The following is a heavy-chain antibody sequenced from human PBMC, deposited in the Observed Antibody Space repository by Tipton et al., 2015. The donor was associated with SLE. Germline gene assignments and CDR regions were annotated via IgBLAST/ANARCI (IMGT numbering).Heavy chain of an antibody. Sequence: SLRLSCAASGFTFSSYEMNWVRQAPGKGLEWVSYISSSGSTIYYADSVKGRFTISRDNAKNSLYLQMNSLRAEDTAVYYCARDGFFGVVRAYYYYYGMDVWGQGTTVTVSS. CDR3: ARDGFFGVVRAYYYYYGMDV. J-gene: IGHJ6*02. CDR2: ISSSGSTI. D-gene: IGHD3-3*01. CDR1: GFTFSSYE. V-gene: IGHV3-48*03.